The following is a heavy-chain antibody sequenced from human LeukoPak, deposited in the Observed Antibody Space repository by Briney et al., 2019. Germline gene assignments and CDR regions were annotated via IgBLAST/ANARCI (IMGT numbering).Heavy chain of an antibody. D-gene: IGHD4-17*01. Sequence: GRSLRLSCAASGFTFSGYGMHWVRQAPGKGLEWLAVVRYDGSNIYYADSVKGPFTISRDNSKSTLYLQMNSLRAEDTAVYYCARAGGDYDQIFDYWGQGTLVTVSS. CDR1: GFTFSGYG. V-gene: IGHV3-33*01. J-gene: IGHJ4*02. CDR3: ARAGGDYDQIFDY. CDR2: VRYDGSNI.